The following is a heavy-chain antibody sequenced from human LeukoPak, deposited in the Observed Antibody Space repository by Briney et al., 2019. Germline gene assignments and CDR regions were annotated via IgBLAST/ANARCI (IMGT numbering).Heavy chain of an antibody. CDR1: GYTFTGYY. CDR2: INPNSGGT. J-gene: IGHJ5*02. V-gene: IGHV1-2*02. D-gene: IGHD3-22*01. CDR3: ARDRDSSGYFRP. Sequence: ASVKVSCKASGYTFTGYYMHWVRQAPGQGLEWMGWINPNSGGTNYAQKFQGGVTMTRDTSISTAYMELSRLRSDDTAVYYCARDRDSSGYFRPWGQGTLVTVSS.